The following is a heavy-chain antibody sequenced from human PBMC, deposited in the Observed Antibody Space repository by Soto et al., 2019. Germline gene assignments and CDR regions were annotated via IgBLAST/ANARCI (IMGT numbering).Heavy chain of an antibody. V-gene: IGHV4-4*02. CDR1: GGSISSTNL. D-gene: IGHD1-1*01. J-gene: IGHJ4*01. Sequence: PSETLSLTCAVSGGSISSTNLWTWVRQPPGKGLEWIGEIYHTGSTTFNPSLKSRVTISVDNSKNHFSLKVSSVTAADTVVYFCARSPRSISTGGIDFWGQGILVTVSS. CDR3: ARSPRSISTGGIDF. CDR2: IYHTGST.